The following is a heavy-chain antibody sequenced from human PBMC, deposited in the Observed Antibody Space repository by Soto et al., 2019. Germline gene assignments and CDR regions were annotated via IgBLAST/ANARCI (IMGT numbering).Heavy chain of an antibody. CDR3: AKDGGYSSGRYGA. D-gene: IGHD6-19*01. CDR1: GFTFDDYA. CDR2: ISWYSGSI. J-gene: IGHJ5*02. Sequence: EVQLVESGGGLVQPGRSLRLSCAASGFTFDDYAMHWVRQAPGKGLGWVSGISWYSGSIGYADSVKGRFTISRDNAKNSLYLQMNSLRAEDTALYYCAKDGGYSSGRYGAWGQGTLVTVSS. V-gene: IGHV3-9*01.